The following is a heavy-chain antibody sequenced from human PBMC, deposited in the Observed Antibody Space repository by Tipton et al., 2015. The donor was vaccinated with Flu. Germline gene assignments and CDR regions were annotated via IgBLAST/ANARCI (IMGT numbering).Heavy chain of an antibody. V-gene: IGHV3-7*03. CDR2: MNLDGSVK. J-gene: IGHJ4*02. Sequence: SLRLSCAASGFTFGNYWMDWVRQAPGKGLEWVARMNLDGSVKYYVDSVKGRFTISRDNAKNSLYLQMNSLRAEDTAVYYCARQLGGGDCYWGQGTLVTVSS. CDR3: ARQLGGGDCY. CDR1: GFTFGNYW. D-gene: IGHD2-21*01.